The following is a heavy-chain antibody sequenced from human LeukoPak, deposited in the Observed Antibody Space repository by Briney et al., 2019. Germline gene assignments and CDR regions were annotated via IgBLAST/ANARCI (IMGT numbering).Heavy chain of an antibody. J-gene: IGHJ6*02. Sequence: ASVKVSCKASGYTFTSYYMHWARQAPGQGLEWMGIINPSGGSTSYAQKFQGRVTMTRDTSTSTVYMELSSLRSEDTAVYYCAKSRGSGSYYYYFYYAMDVWGQGTTVTVSS. CDR1: GYTFTSYY. V-gene: IGHV1-46*01. CDR3: AKSRGSGSYYYYFYYAMDV. D-gene: IGHD3-10*01. CDR2: INPSGGST.